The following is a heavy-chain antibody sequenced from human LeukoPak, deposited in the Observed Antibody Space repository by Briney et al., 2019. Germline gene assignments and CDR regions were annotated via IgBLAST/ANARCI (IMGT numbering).Heavy chain of an antibody. D-gene: IGHD3-9*01. J-gene: IGHJ3*02. CDR3: ARQGYDILTGYIDAFDI. CDR1: GVSISSYY. CDR2: ISYSGST. V-gene: IGHV4-59*08. Sequence: SETLSLTCTVSGVSISSYYWSWIRQPPGKGLEWVGYISYSGSTNYNPSLESRVTISIDTSKNQFSLKLRSVTAADTAIYYCARQGYDILTGYIDAFDIWGQGTMVTVSS.